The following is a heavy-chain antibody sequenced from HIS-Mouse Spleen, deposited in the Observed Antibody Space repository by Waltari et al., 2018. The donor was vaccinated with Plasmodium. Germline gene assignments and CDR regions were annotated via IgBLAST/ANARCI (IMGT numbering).Heavy chain of an antibody. D-gene: IGHD3-10*01. J-gene: IGHJ3*02. CDR3: ARGSAGDAFDI. CDR2: IYSGGST. Sequence: EVQLVESGGGLVQPGGSLRLSCAASGFTVSSNYMSWVRQAPGKGVEWVSVIYSGGSTYYADSVKGRFTISRDNSKNTLYLQMNSLRAEDTAVYYCARGSAGDAFDIWGQGTMVTVSS. CDR1: GFTVSSNY. V-gene: IGHV3-66*01.